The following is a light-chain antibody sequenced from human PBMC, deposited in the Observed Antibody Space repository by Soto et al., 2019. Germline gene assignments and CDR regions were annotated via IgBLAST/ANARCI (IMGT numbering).Light chain of an antibody. CDR3: QQYHNIPIT. J-gene: IGKJ5*01. V-gene: IGKV3-20*01. CDR2: GVS. CDR1: QSVSSTY. Sequence: EILLTQSPCTLPLSPGQRATLSCRASQSVSSTYLAWYQQIPGQAPSLLIYGVSSRAAGIPERFSGSGSGTDFTLTINRVEPEDFDVYYCQQYHNIPITFGQGTRLEIK.